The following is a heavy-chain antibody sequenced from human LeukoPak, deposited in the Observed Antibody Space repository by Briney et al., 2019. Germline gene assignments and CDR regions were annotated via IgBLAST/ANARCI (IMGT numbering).Heavy chain of an antibody. V-gene: IGHV4-34*01. CDR1: GDSLSRYY. Sequence: PSETLSLTCAVYGDSLSRYYWTWIRQPPGKGLEGLGEINPSGSPDYNPSLKSRATISLDTSKNQFSLRLASVTAADTALYYCASVRHDPLEYYYYIDVWATGTTVTVSS. CDR2: INPSGSP. J-gene: IGHJ6*03. D-gene: IGHD2/OR15-2a*01. CDR3: ASVRHDPLEYYYYIDV.